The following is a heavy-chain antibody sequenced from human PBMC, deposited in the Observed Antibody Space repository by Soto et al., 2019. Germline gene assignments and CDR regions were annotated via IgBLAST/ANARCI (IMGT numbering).Heavy chain of an antibody. D-gene: IGHD1-1*01. CDR3: TTTGTIDY. V-gene: IGHV3-15*01. Sequence: GGSLRLSCAASGFTFSNAWMSWVRQAPGKGLEWVGRIKSNSDGGTTYYAAPVEGRFTISRDDSTNTVYLQMNSLKTEDTAVYYCTTTGTIDYWGQGTLVTVSS. CDR1: GFTFSNAW. J-gene: IGHJ4*02. CDR2: IKSNSDGGTT.